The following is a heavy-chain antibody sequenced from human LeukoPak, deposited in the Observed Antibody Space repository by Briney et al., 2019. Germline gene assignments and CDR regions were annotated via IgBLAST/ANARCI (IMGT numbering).Heavy chain of an antibody. CDR3: ARQLYYDFWSGYYHRTRYFDY. D-gene: IGHD3-3*01. J-gene: IGHJ4*02. V-gene: IGHV4-34*01. Sequence: SETLSLTCAGYGGSFSGYYWSWLRQPPGKGVEGVGESNHSGRTKYKPSLKSQGTISVDTCKNQCSLKLSSVTSADTAVYYCARQLYYDFWSGYYHRTRYFDYWGQGTLVTVSS. CDR1: GGSFSGYY. CDR2: SNHSGRT.